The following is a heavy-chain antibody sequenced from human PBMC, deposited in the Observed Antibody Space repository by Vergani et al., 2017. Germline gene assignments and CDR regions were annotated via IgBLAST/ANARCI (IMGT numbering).Heavy chain of an antibody. V-gene: IGHV2-5*01. CDR1: GFSLTTGGEG. Sequence: QITLRESGPTLVKPTQTLTLPCTFSGFSLTTGGEGVGWIRQHPGRALEWLAFVYWNDGERYSPALKSRVTITKDTSKNEGILTMAPMDPVYTATYYCVLSLGYFDWDGAFDVWGPGTMVTVSS. CDR3: VLSLGYFDWDGAFDV. CDR2: VYWNDGE. D-gene: IGHD3-9*01. J-gene: IGHJ3*01.